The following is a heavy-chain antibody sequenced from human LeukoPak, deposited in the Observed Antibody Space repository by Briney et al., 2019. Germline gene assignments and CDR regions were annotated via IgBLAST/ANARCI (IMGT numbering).Heavy chain of an antibody. V-gene: IGHV1-69*05. Sequence: SVKVSCKASGGTFTSYAISWVRQAPGQGLEWMGGIIAIFGTANYAQKLQGRVTMTTDTSTSTAYMEISSLRSEDTALYYCAVAAAKNVRGTSPSYYYYMDVWGKGTTVTVSS. CDR1: GGTFTSYA. D-gene: IGHD6-13*01. CDR3: AVAAAKNVRGTSPSYYYYMDV. CDR2: IIAIFGTA. J-gene: IGHJ6*03.